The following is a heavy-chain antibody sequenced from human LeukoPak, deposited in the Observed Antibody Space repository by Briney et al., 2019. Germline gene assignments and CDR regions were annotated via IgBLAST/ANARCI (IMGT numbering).Heavy chain of an antibody. CDR1: GFTFSSYA. CDR3: AKTLRFFDWSHDAFDI. CDR2: ISGSGGST. Sequence: GGSLRLSCAASGFTFSSYAMSWVRQAPGKGLGWVSGISGSGGSTYYADSVKGRFTISRDNSKNTLYLQMNSLRAEDTAVYYCAKTLRFFDWSHDAFDIWGQGTMVTVSS. J-gene: IGHJ3*02. V-gene: IGHV3-23*01. D-gene: IGHD3-9*01.